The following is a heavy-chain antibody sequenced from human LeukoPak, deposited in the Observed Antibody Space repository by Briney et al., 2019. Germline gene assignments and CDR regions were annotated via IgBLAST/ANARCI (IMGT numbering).Heavy chain of an antibody. Sequence: SETLSLTCTVSGGSISSSSYYWGWIRQPPGKGLEWIGSIYYSGSTYYNPSLKSRVTMSVDTSKNQFSLKLSSVTAADTAVYYCARGGSGWYGNYFDYWGQGTLVTVSS. CDR1: GGSISSSSYY. D-gene: IGHD6-19*01. V-gene: IGHV4-39*07. CDR2: IYYSGST. J-gene: IGHJ4*02. CDR3: ARGGSGWYGNYFDY.